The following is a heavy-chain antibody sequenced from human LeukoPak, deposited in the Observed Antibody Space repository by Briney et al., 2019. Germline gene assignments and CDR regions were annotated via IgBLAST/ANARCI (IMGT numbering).Heavy chain of an antibody. J-gene: IGHJ4*02. D-gene: IGHD5-18*01. CDR2: ISSSSSYI. CDR1: GFTVSSNY. Sequence: GGSLRLSCAASGFTVSSNYMSWVRQAPGKGLEWVSFISSSSSYIYYADSVKGRFTISRDNAKNSLYLQMNSLRAEDTAVYYCASEPSYSYGYHWGQGTLVTVSS. CDR3: ASEPSYSYGYH. V-gene: IGHV3-21*01.